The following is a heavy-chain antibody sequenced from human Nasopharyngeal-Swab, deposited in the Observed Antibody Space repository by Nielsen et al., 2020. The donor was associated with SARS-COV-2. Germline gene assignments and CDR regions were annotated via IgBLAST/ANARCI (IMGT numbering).Heavy chain of an antibody. J-gene: IGHJ3*02. CDR1: GFTFSSYG. CDR3: AKGWGGSYVDAFDI. V-gene: IGHV3-30*18. Sequence: GGSLRLSCAASGFTFSSYGMHWVRQAPGKGLEWVAVISYDGSNKYYADSVKGRFTISRDNSKNTLYLQMNSLRAEDTAVYYCAKGWGGSYVDAFDIWGKGTMVTVSS. CDR2: ISYDGSNK. D-gene: IGHD1-26*01.